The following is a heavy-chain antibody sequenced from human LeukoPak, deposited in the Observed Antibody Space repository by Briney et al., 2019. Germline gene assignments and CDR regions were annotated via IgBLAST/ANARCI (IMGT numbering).Heavy chain of an antibody. CDR3: ARGQVVAVAGTYYYYGMDV. J-gene: IGHJ6*02. V-gene: IGHV1-46*01. CDR2: INPSGGST. CDR1: GYTFTSYY. Sequence: ASVKVSCKASGYTFTSYYMHWVRQAPGQGLEWMGIINPSGGSTSYAQKFQGRVTMTRDTSTSTVYMELSSLRSEDTAVYYCARGQVVAVAGTYYYYGMDVWGQGTTVTVSS. D-gene: IGHD6-19*01.